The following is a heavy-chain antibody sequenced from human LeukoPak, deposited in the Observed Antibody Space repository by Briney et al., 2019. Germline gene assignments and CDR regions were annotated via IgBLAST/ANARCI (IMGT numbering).Heavy chain of an antibody. CDR2: ISSSGSTI. J-gene: IGHJ3*02. V-gene: IGHV3-11*01. CDR3: AREIRVDTAMVADAFDI. Sequence: GGSLRLSCAASGFTFSDYYMSWIRQAPGKGLEWVSYISSSGSTIYYADSVKGRFTISRDNAKNSLYLQMNSLRAEDTAVYYCAREIRVDTAMVADAFDIWAKGQWSPSLQ. CDR1: GFTFSDYY. D-gene: IGHD5-18*01.